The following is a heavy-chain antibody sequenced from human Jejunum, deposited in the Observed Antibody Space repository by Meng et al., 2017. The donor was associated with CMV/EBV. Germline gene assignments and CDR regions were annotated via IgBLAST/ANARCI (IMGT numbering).Heavy chain of an antibody. CDR1: GITFSNFA. J-gene: IGHJ4*02. CDR3: ANLYSSSHFDY. D-gene: IGHD6-6*01. CDR2: ISGSGGSI. Sequence: AASGITFSNFAMSWVRQVPGKGLEWLSVISGSGGSIFYADPVKGRFTISRDNSKNTLYLQMNGLRAEDTAVYYCANLYSSSHFDYWGQGTLVTVSS. V-gene: IGHV3-23*01.